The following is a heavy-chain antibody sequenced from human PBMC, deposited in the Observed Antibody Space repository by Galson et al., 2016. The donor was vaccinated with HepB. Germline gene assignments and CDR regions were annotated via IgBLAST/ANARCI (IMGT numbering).Heavy chain of an antibody. CDR3: ARIASAVAGTWFDP. CDR1: GFTFSNYW. Sequence: SLRLSCAASGFTFSNYWMSWVRQAPGKGLEWVANIKQDRNENFYADSVNGRFTLSRDNAKNSLYLQMNSLRVDDTAVYYCARIASAVAGTWFDPWGQGTLVTVSS. D-gene: IGHD6-19*01. CDR2: IKQDRNEN. J-gene: IGHJ5*02. V-gene: IGHV3-7*01.